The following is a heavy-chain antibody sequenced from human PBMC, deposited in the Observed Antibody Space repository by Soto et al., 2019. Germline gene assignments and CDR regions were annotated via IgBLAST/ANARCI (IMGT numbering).Heavy chain of an antibody. D-gene: IGHD6-19*01. Sequence: ASVKVSCKASGYSFTGNSMHWVRQAPGQGLEWMGWINPNNGGTNYAQKFQGRVTMTRDTSTSTAYMELSRLRSDDTAVYYCARAKARGPLYSSGWMYNWFDPWGQGTLVTVSS. J-gene: IGHJ5*02. CDR2: INPNNGGT. V-gene: IGHV1-2*02. CDR1: GYSFTGNS. CDR3: ARAKARGPLYSSGWMYNWFDP.